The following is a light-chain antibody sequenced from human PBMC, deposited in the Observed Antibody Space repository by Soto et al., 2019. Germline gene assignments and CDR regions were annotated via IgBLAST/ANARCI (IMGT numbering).Light chain of an antibody. J-gene: IGLJ1*01. CDR1: SSDIGDYNF. CDR2: EVK. CDR3: SSYAGNNNFV. V-gene: IGLV2-8*01. Sequence: QSVLTQPPSASGSPGQSVTVSCTGSSSDIGDYNFVSWYQQHPGKAPKLIIYEVKKRPSGVPDRFSASKSGNTASLTVSGLQAEDETDYYCSSYAGNNNFVFGSGTKVTVL.